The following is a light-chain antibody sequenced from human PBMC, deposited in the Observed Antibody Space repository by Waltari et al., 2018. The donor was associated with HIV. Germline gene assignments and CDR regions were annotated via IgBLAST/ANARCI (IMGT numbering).Light chain of an antibody. Sequence: EIVMTQTPLSSPLSVGQPASIPCRSSRSIVHRDGNTYLTWLHQRPSQPPRLLLYKMSKLGNGGPDRFSGSGAGTDFSLTISRVEAEDVGVYYCMQLSQFPLCTFGQGTKLEIK. CDR1: RSIVHRDGNTY. J-gene: IGKJ2*02. CDR3: MQLSQFPLCT. CDR2: KMS. V-gene: IGKV2-24*01.